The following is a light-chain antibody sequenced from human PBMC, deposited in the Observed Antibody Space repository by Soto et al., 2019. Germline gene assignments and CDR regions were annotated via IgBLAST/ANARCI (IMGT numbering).Light chain of an antibody. J-gene: IGLJ1*01. Sequence: QSALTQPASVSRSPGQSITISCTGTSSDVGGYNYVSWYQQHPGKAPKLMIYEVSNRPSGVSNRFSGSKSGNTAFLTISGLQAEDEADYYCSSYTSSSIDYVFGTGTKLTVL. V-gene: IGLV2-14*01. CDR2: EVS. CDR1: SSDVGGYNY. CDR3: SSYTSSSIDYV.